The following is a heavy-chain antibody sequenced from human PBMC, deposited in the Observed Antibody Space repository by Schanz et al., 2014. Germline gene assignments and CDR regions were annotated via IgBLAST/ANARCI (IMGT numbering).Heavy chain of an antibody. CDR1: RFTVTNAW. J-gene: IGHJ5*02. CDR2: IKSKTDGETT. Sequence: EAHLVESGGGLVKPGGSLTLSCAASRFTVTNAWMSWVRQAPGKGLEWLGRIKSKTDGETTDYAAPVKGRFSISRDDSQSTLYLQMNSLKIEDTAVYYCATASSPVREAGAGSSFHLWGQGTLVTVSS. D-gene: IGHD6-13*01. CDR3: ATASSPVREAGAGSSFHL. V-gene: IGHV3-15*01.